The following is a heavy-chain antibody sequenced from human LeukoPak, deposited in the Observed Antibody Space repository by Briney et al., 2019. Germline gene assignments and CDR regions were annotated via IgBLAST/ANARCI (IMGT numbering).Heavy chain of an antibody. D-gene: IGHD3-3*01. J-gene: IGHJ6*03. CDR2: INHSGST. CDR3: ARERSITIFGVVRGDFYYYMDV. Sequence: SETLSLTCTVSGGSISSYYWSWIRQPPGKGLEWIGEINHSGSTNYNPSLKSRVTISVDTSKNQFSLKLSSVTAADTAVYYCARERSITIFGVVRGDFYYYMDVWGKGTTVTVSS. CDR1: GGSISSYY. V-gene: IGHV4-34*01.